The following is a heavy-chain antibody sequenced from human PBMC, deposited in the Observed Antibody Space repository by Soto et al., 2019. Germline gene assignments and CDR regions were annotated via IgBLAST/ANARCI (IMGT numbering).Heavy chain of an antibody. CDR3: ARELYTDRIAVAVC. CDR1: GFTFSSYS. Sequence: GGSLRLSCAASGFTFSSYSMHWVRQAPGKGLEYVSAISSNGGSTYYANSVKGRFTISRDNSKNTLYLQMGSLRAEDMAVYYCARELYTDRIAVAVCWGQGTLVTVSS. CDR2: ISSNGGST. V-gene: IGHV3-64*01. D-gene: IGHD6-19*01. J-gene: IGHJ4*02.